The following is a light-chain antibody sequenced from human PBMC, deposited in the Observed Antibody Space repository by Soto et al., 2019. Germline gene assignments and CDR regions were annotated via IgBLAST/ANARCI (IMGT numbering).Light chain of an antibody. Sequence: TGMTQSPGPLSVSPGASATLSCGTSQSVSSNLAWYQQKPGQAPRLLIYGASTRATGIPARFSGSGSGTEFTLTISYLRPEDSAVYFCQQYRDWVTFGGGTKVDIK. CDR3: QQYRDWVT. CDR1: QSVSSN. CDR2: GAS. V-gene: IGKV3D-15*01. J-gene: IGKJ4*01.